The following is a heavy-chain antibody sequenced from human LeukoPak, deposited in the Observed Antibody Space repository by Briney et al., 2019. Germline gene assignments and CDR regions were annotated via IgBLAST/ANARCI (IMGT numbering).Heavy chain of an antibody. D-gene: IGHD3-16*01. V-gene: IGHV3-53*01. CDR1: GFSVSSKY. Sequence: PGGSLRLSCAASGFSVSSKYMTWVRQSPGKGLDWVSVIFPGGNTYYGDSVKGRFTISRDNSMNTVYLQMNSLRVEDTALYYCARDTGEGIDYWGQGTLVTVS. CDR2: IFPGGNT. CDR3: ARDTGEGIDY. J-gene: IGHJ4*02.